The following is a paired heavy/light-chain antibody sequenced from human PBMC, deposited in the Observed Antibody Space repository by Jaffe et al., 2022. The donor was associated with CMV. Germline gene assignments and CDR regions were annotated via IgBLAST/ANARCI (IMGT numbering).Heavy chain of an antibody. Sequence: EVQLVESGGGLVKPGGSLRLSCAASGFTFSSYSMNWVRQAPGKGLEWVSSISTSSSYIYYADSVKGRFTISRDNANNSLYLQMNSLRTEDTAVYYCAREPQQLVLNYYYGMDVWGQGTTVTVSS. J-gene: IGHJ6*02. V-gene: IGHV3-21*01. D-gene: IGHD6-13*01. CDR2: ISTSSSYI. CDR1: GFTFSSYS. CDR3: AREPQQLVLNYYYGMDV.
Light chain of an antibody. CDR3: QQYGSSPRST. J-gene: IGKJ3*01. Sequence: EIVLTQSPGTLSLSPGERATLSCRASQSVSSSYLAWYQQKPGQAPRLLIYGASSRATGIPDRFSGSGSGTDFTLTISRLEPEDFAVYYCQQYGSSPRSTFGPGTKVDIK. V-gene: IGKV3-20*01. CDR2: GAS. CDR1: QSVSSSY.